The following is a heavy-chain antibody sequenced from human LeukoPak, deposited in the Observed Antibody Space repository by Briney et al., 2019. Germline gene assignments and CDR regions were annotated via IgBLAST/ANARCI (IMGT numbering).Heavy chain of an antibody. CDR2: ISSSGSTI. J-gene: IGHJ3*02. Sequence: GGSLRLSCAASGFTFSSYEMNWVRQAPGKGLEWVSYISSSGSTIYYADSVKGRFTISRDNAKNSLYLQMNSLRAEDTAVYYCARRPLRYFDWLLSSDGGSDIWGQGTMVTVSS. D-gene: IGHD3-9*01. CDR1: GFTFSSYE. V-gene: IGHV3-48*03. CDR3: ARRPLRYFDWLLSSDGGSDI.